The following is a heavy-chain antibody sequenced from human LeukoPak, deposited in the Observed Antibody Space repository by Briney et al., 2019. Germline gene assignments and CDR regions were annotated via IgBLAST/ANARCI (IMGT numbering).Heavy chain of an antibody. J-gene: IGHJ4*02. CDR1: GGSFSGYY. V-gene: IGHV4-34*01. CDR2: INHSGST. Sequence: SETLSLTCAVYGGSFSGYYWSWIRQPPGKGLEWIGEINHSGSTNYNPSLKSRVTISVDTSKNQFSLKLSSATAADTAVYYCARGHLVLDYWGQGTLVTVSS. CDR3: ARGHLVLDY.